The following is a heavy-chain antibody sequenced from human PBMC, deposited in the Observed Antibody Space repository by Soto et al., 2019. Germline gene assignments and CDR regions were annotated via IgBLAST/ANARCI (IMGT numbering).Heavy chain of an antibody. CDR1: GFTFSSYS. J-gene: IGHJ5*01. Sequence: PGGSLRLSCAASGFTFSSYSMNWVRQAPGKGLEWVSSISSSSTYIRYGDSVKGRFTISKDNAKNSLYLQMNSLRAEDTAVYYCATSNWMDWFDSWGQGTLVTVSS. D-gene: IGHD1-1*01. CDR3: ATSNWMDWFDS. V-gene: IGHV3-21*01. CDR2: ISSSSTYI.